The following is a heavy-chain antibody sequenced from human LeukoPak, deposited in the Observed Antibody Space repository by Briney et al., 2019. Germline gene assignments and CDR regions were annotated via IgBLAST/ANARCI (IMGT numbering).Heavy chain of an antibody. J-gene: IGHJ4*02. CDR2: SYPGDSDT. V-gene: IGHV5-51*01. D-gene: IGHD1-14*01. Sequence: GESLKISCKGSGYSFTSYCSGGVRQLPGRGLEGLGISYPGDSDTRYTPSFQGQVTIAADKSISTADLQWSSLRASDTAMYYCARRASRDHYYFDYWGQGTLVTVSS. CDR3: ARRASRDHYYFDY. CDR1: GYSFTSYC.